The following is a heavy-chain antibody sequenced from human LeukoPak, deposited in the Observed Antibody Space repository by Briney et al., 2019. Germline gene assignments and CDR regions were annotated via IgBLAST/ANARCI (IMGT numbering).Heavy chain of an antibody. CDR1: GFTFSSYG. V-gene: IGHV3-30*02. J-gene: IGHJ1*01. D-gene: IGHD2-21*01. CDR3: ARLMGSAGSPYFQH. Sequence: QPGGSLRLSCAASGFTFSSYGMHWVRQAPGKGLEWVAFIRYDGSNKYYADSVKGRFTISRDNSKNTLYLQMNSLRAEDTAVYYCARLMGSAGSPYFQHWGQGTLVTVSS. CDR2: IRYDGSNK.